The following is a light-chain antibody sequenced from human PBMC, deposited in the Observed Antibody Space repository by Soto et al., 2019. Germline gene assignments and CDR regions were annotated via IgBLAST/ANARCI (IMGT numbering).Light chain of an antibody. V-gene: IGKV1-39*01. J-gene: IGKJ1*01. CDR3: QQNYSSPRT. CDR2: AAS. Sequence: DIQMTQSPAALSSSVGDRVTITCRASQWSSTFLDWYQQKPGQAPRLLIYAASRLQSGIPARFSGSGVGTDFTLTISRLQPEDFATYYCQQNYSSPRTFGQGTKVDIK. CDR1: QWSSTF.